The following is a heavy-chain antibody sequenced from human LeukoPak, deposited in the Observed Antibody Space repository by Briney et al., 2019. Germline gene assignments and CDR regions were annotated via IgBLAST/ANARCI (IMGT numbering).Heavy chain of an antibody. Sequence: PGGSLRLSCSASGFTFSSYAMHWVRQAPGEGLEYFSAMSSSGGKTYYADSMKGRFIISRDNAKNTLYLQLSSLTAEDTAVYFCVKGAESYCDSRSDYWGQGTLVTVSS. D-gene: IGHD3-22*01. CDR2: MSSSGGKT. CDR1: GFTFSSYA. CDR3: VKGAESYCDSRSDY. V-gene: IGHV3-64D*09. J-gene: IGHJ4*02.